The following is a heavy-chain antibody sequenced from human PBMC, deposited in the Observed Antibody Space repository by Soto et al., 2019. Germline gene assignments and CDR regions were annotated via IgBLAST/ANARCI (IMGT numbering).Heavy chain of an antibody. CDR3: ARTYYYDSSGYETYFDY. V-gene: IGHV1-69*13. J-gene: IGHJ4*02. D-gene: IGHD3-22*01. CDR2: IIPIFGTA. CDR1: GGTFSSYA. Sequence: SVKVSCKASGGTFSSYAISWVRQAPXQGLEWMGGIIPIFGTANYAQKFQGRVTITADESTSTAYMELSSLRSEDTAVYYCARTYYYDSSGYETYFDYWGQGTLVTVSS.